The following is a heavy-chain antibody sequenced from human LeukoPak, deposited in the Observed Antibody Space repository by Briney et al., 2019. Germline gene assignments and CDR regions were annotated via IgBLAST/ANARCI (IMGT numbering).Heavy chain of an antibody. Sequence: GGSLRLSCAASGLTFSGSGIHWVRQASGKGLEWVAVISYDGSNKYYADSVKGRFTISRDNSKNTLYLQMNSLRAEDTAVYYCASLGYCSSTSCYGFIDYWGQGTLVTVSS. CDR3: ASLGYCSSTSCYGFIDY. CDR1: GLTFSGSG. J-gene: IGHJ4*02. V-gene: IGHV3-30*04. D-gene: IGHD2-2*01. CDR2: ISYDGSNK.